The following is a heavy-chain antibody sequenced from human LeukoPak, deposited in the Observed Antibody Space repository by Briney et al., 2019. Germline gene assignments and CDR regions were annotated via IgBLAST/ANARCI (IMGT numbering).Heavy chain of an antibody. V-gene: IGHV3-74*01. J-gene: IGHJ4*02. CDR1: GFTFSNYW. Sequence: PGGSLRLSCAASGFTFSNYWMHWIRQAPGKGLVWVARINSDGGSITYADSVEGRFTISRDNAKNTLYLQMNSLRTEDTALYYCAKDISMAVAGLFDYWGQGTLVTVSS. CDR2: INSDGGSI. CDR3: AKDISMAVAGLFDY. D-gene: IGHD6-19*01.